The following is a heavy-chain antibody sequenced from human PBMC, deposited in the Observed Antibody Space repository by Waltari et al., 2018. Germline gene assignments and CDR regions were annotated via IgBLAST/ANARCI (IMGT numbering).Heavy chain of an antibody. D-gene: IGHD6-6*01. V-gene: IGHV4-59*11. CDR1: GGSISSHY. CDR2: IYYSGST. J-gene: IGHJ4*02. Sequence: QVQLQESGPGLVKPSETLSLTCTVSGGSISSHYWSWIRQPPGKGLEWIGYIYYSGSTNYNPSLKSRVTISVDTSKNQFSLKLSSVTAADTAVYYCARAPGIAARGYFDYWGQGTLVTVSS. CDR3: ARAPGIAARGYFDY.